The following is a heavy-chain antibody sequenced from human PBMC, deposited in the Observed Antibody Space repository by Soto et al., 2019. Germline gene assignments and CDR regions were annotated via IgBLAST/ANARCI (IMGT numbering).Heavy chain of an antibody. CDR1: GFTFSSYW. Sequence: EVQLVESGGGLVQPGGSLRLSCAASGFTFSSYWMNWVRQAPGKGLEWVANIKQDGSEKYYVDSVKGRFTISRDNVKNSLHLQMNSLRGEDTAVYFCARGGAVQVLSGDAFWGQGTMVTVSS. V-gene: IGHV3-7*01. CDR3: ARGGAVQVLSGDAF. CDR2: IKQDGSEK. J-gene: IGHJ3*01. D-gene: IGHD2-8*02.